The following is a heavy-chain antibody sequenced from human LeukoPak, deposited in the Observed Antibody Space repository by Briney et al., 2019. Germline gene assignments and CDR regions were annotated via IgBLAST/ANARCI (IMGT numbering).Heavy chain of an antibody. D-gene: IGHD3-9*01. Sequence: PGGSLRLSCAASGFTFSDHYMDWVRQAPGKGLEWVGRTRNKANSYTTEYAASVKGRFTISRDDSKNSLYLQMNSLKTEDTAVYYCTTSKRNFSTVDYWGQGTLVTVFS. V-gene: IGHV3-72*01. CDR2: TRNKANSYTT. J-gene: IGHJ4*02. CDR1: GFTFSDHY. CDR3: TTSKRNFSTVDY.